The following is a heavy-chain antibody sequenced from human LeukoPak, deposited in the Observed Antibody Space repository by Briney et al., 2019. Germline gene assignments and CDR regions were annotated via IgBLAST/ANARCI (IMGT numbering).Heavy chain of an antibody. CDR3: ASGGYCSGGSCYPGYYYYYYMDV. Sequence: ASVKVSCKASGYTFTGYYMHWVRQAPGQGLEWMGWINPNSGGTNYAQKFQGRVTMTRDTSISTAYMELSRLRSDDTAVYYCASGGYCSGGSCYPGYYYYYYMDVWGEGTTVTVSS. CDR2: INPNSGGT. V-gene: IGHV1-2*02. J-gene: IGHJ6*03. CDR1: GYTFTGYY. D-gene: IGHD2-15*01.